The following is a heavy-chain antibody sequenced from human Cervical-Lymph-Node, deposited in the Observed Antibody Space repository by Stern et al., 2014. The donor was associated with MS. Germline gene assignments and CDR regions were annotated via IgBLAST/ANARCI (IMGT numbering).Heavy chain of an antibody. Sequence: VQLVESGAEVKKPGASVKVSCKASGYTFINYGITWVRQAPGQGLEWMGWISGYNSNTNYAQKVQGRVTMTTDTSTSTVYMELRSLRSDDTAVYYCARDHEAGATSVPNWFDPWGQGTLVIVSS. CDR1: GYTFINYG. CDR2: ISGYNSNT. V-gene: IGHV1-18*01. J-gene: IGHJ5*02. D-gene: IGHD1-26*01. CDR3: ARDHEAGATSVPNWFDP.